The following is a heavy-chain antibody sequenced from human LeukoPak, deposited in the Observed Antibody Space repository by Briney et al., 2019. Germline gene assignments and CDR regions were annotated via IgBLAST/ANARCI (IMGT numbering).Heavy chain of an antibody. CDR2: ISWNSGSI. CDR3: AKDKGAVADYYMDV. Sequence: PGGSLRLSCAASGFTFDDYAMHWVRQAPGKGLEWVSGISWNSGSIGYADSVKGRFTISRDNAKNSLYLQMNSLRAEDMALYYCAKDKGAVADYYMDVWGKGTTVTVSS. D-gene: IGHD6-19*01. J-gene: IGHJ6*03. V-gene: IGHV3-9*03. CDR1: GFTFDDYA.